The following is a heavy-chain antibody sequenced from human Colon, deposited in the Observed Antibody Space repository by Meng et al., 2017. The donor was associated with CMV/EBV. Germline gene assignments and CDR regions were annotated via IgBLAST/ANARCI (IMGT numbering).Heavy chain of an antibody. CDR1: GFIFGDYA. Sequence: GESLKISCAAPGFIFGDYAMTWVRQAPGKGLEWVASIIGSGFYTYYADSVKGRFTISRDNSRNMIDLQMNNLTAEDTALYYCARGTQYSDFWSGFPFWGHGTLVTVSS. D-gene: IGHD3-3*01. CDR2: IIGSGFYT. CDR3: ARGTQYSDFWSGFPF. J-gene: IGHJ4*01. V-gene: IGHV3-23*01.